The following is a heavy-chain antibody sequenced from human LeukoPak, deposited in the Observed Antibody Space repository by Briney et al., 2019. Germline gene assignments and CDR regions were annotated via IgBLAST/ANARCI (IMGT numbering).Heavy chain of an antibody. J-gene: IGHJ4*02. V-gene: IGHV3-66*01. CDR1: VSSNY. Sequence: GGSLRLSCAASVSSNYMSWVRQAPGKGLEWVSVIYSGGTTYYADSVKGRFTISRDNSKNTLYLQMNSLRAEDTAVYYCAKTPYDSSGGFFDYWGQGTLVTVSS. CDR2: IYSGGTT. D-gene: IGHD3-22*01. CDR3: AKTPYDSSGGFFDY.